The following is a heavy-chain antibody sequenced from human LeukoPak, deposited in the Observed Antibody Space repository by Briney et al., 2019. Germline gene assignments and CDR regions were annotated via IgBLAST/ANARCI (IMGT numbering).Heavy chain of an antibody. Sequence: PGGSLRLSCAASGFTFSDYYMSWMRQAPGKGLAWVSYISISGSTIYYANSVKGRFTISRDNAKNSLYLQMNSLRAEDTALYFCATGVRERGFDSWGQGTLVTVSS. D-gene: IGHD3-3*01. J-gene: IGHJ4*02. V-gene: IGHV3-11*04. CDR2: ISISGSTI. CDR3: ATGVRERGFDS. CDR1: GFTFSDYY.